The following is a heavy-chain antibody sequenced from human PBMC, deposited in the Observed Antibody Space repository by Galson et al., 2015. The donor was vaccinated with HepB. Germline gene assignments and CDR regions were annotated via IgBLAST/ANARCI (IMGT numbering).Heavy chain of an antibody. J-gene: IGHJ4*02. CDR2: ISYNRRNI. CDR3: VGQWLDY. CDR1: GFPFSRYA. D-gene: IGHD6-19*01. Sequence: SLRLSCAASGFPFSRYAMHWVRQAPGKGLEWVAFISYNRRNIYYADSVQGRFTVSRDNSKNTLSLQMDSLTTDDTAVYYCVGQWLDYWGQGTLVTVS. V-gene: IGHV3-30*01.